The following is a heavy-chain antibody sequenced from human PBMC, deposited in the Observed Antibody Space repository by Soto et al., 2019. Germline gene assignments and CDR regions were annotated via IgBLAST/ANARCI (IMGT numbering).Heavy chain of an antibody. J-gene: IGHJ6*02. D-gene: IGHD2-15*01. Sequence: QVQLVESGGGVVQPGRSLRLSCAASGFTFSSYGMHWVRQAPGKGLEWVAVISYDGSNKYYADSVKGRFTISRDNSKNTLYLQMNSRRVEDTAVYYCAKDGGRYYYYGMDVWGQGTTVTVSS. CDR2: ISYDGSNK. V-gene: IGHV3-30*18. CDR1: GFTFSSYG. CDR3: AKDGGRYYYYGMDV.